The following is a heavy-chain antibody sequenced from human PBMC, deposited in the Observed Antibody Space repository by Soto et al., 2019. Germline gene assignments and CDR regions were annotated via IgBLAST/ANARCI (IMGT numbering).Heavy chain of an antibody. D-gene: IGHD6-13*01. V-gene: IGHV3-7*01. CDR2: IKQDGSEK. CDR3: ARLASAGRGWDV. CDR1: GLTYSSYW. J-gene: IGHJ6*02. Sequence: EVQLVESGGGLVQPGGSLRLSCAASGLTYSSYWMSWVRQAPMKGLEWVGNIKQDGSEKNYVDFMEGRFTISRDNAENSLYLQMNSLRAEDTAVYYCARLASAGRGWDVWGQGTTGVVSS.